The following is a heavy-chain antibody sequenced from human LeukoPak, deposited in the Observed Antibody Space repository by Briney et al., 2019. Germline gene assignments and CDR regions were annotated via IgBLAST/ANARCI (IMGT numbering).Heavy chain of an antibody. V-gene: IGHV1-24*01. CDR2: FDPEDGET. CDR3: ATDRQLVGGFDY. J-gene: IGHJ4*02. D-gene: IGHD6-6*01. Sequence: ASVKVSCKVSGYTLTELSMHWVRQAPGKGLEWMGGFDPEDGETIYAQKFQGRVTMTEDTSTDTAYMELSSLRSEDTAVYYCATDRQLVGGFDYWGQGTLVTVSS. CDR1: GYTLTELS.